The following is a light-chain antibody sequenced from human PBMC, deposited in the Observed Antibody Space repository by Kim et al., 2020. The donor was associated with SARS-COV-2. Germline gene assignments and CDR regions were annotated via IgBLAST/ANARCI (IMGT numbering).Light chain of an antibody. CDR1: QSISSW. J-gene: IGKJ1*01. CDR2: DAS. Sequence: GDRVTITCRASQSISSWLAWYQQKPGKAPKLLIYDASTLESGVPSRFSGSGSGTEFTLTISSLQPDDFATYYCQQYNSYPWTFGQGTKVDIK. V-gene: IGKV1-5*01. CDR3: QQYNSYPWT.